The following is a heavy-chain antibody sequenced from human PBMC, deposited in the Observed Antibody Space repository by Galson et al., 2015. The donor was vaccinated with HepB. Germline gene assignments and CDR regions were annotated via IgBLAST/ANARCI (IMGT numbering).Heavy chain of an antibody. V-gene: IGHV3-21*04. Sequence: SLRLSCAASGFTFSSYSMNWVRQAPGKGLEWVSSISSGSYIYSSDSVKGRFTISRDNAKNSLFLQMNSLRADDTAVYYCARGPKVVTPGYYFDYWGQGALVTVSS. D-gene: IGHD4-23*01. CDR1: GFTFSSYS. CDR2: ISSGSYI. CDR3: ARGPKVVTPGYYFDY. J-gene: IGHJ4*02.